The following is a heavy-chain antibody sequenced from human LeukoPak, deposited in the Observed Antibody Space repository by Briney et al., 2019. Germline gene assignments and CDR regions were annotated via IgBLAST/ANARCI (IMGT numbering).Heavy chain of an antibody. Sequence: ASVKVSCKASGYTFTGYYMHWVRQAPGQGLEWMGWINPNSGGTNYALKFQGRVTMTRDTSISTAYMELSRLRSDDTAVYYCARDLEYYYDSSGYYYSDWGQGTLVTVS. D-gene: IGHD3-22*01. CDR1: GYTFTGYY. CDR2: INPNSGGT. J-gene: IGHJ4*02. CDR3: ARDLEYYYDSSGYYYSD. V-gene: IGHV1-2*02.